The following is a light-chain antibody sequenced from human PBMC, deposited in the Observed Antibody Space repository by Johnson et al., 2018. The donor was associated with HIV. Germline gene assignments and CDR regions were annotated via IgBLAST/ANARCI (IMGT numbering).Light chain of an antibody. Sequence: QSVLTQPPSVSAAPGQKVTISCSGSSSNIGNSYVSWYQQLPGTAPKLLIYDNNKRPSGIPDRFSGSKSGTSATLGITGLQTGDEADYYCGTWDSSLSYNYVFGTGTKVTVL. CDR1: SSNIGNSY. V-gene: IGLV1-51*01. CDR2: DNN. CDR3: GTWDSSLSYNYV. J-gene: IGLJ1*01.